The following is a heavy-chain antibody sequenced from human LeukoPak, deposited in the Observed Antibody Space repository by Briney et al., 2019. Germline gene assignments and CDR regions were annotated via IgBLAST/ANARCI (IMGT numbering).Heavy chain of an antibody. CDR1: GGSISSSSYY. CDR2: IYYSGST. Sequence: KSSETLSLTCTVSGGSISSSSYYWGWIRQPPGKGLEWIGSIYYSGSTYYNPSLKSRVTISVDTSKNQFSLKLSSVTAADTAVYYCARTSCYYDSSGYCPLFAFDIWGQGTMVTVSS. CDR3: ARTSCYYDSSGYCPLFAFDI. D-gene: IGHD3-22*01. V-gene: IGHV4-39*01. J-gene: IGHJ3*02.